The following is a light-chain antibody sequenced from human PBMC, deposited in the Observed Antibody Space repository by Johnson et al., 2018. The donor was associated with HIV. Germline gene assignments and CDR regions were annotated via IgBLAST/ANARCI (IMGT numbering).Light chain of an antibody. J-gene: IGLJ1*01. Sequence: QSVLTQSPSVSAAPGQKVSISCSGRSSNIGNNYVSWYQQLPGTAPKLLIFENNQRPSGIPDRFSGSKSGTSATLGITGLQPGDEADYYCGTWDNSLSAGGVFGTGTKVTVL. CDR3: GTWDNSLSAGGV. V-gene: IGLV1-51*02. CDR1: SSNIGNNY. CDR2: ENN.